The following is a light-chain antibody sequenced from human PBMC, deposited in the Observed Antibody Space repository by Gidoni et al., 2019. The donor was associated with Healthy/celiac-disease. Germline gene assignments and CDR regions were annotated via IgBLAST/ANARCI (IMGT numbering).Light chain of an antibody. Sequence: DSQMTQPPSFLSESVGDIVIITYRASQSITSYLNWNQQKPGKAPKLMIYAASSLKSGVPSRFSGSGSGTDFNLTISRLQPEDFATYYCQQSYSTPYRFGQGTKLEIK. CDR2: AAS. V-gene: IGKV1-39*01. J-gene: IGKJ2*03. CDR1: QSITSY. CDR3: QQSYSTPYR.